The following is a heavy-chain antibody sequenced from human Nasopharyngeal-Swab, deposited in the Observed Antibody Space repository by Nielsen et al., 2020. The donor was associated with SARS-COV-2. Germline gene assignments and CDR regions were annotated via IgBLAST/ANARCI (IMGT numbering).Heavy chain of an antibody. V-gene: IGHV4-34*01. CDR1: GGSFSGYY. CDR3: ARSAVGGYYYYMDV. Sequence: SETLSLTCAVYGGSFSGYYWSWIRQPPGKGLEWIGEINHSGSTNYNPSLKSRVTISVDRSKNQFSLKLSSVTAADTAVYYCARSAVGGYYYYMDVWGKGTTVTVSS. CDR2: INHSGST. D-gene: IGHD4-23*01. J-gene: IGHJ6*03.